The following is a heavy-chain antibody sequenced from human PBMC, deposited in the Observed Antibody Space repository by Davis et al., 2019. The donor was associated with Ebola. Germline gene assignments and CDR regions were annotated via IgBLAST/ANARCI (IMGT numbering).Heavy chain of an antibody. D-gene: IGHD1-7*01. CDR2: IIPILGIA. CDR3: ARVRKAPRTPNWNYPVFDP. Sequence: SVKVSCKASGGTFSSYAISWVRQAPGQGLEWMGRIIPILGIANYAQKFQGRVTMTTDTSTSTAYMELRSLRSDDTAVYYCARVRKAPRTPNWNYPVFDPWGQGTLVTVSS. J-gene: IGHJ5*02. V-gene: IGHV1-69*04. CDR1: GGTFSSYA.